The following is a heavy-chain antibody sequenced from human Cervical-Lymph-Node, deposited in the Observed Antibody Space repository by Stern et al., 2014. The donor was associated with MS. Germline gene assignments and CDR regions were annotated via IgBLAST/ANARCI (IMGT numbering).Heavy chain of an antibody. CDR3: ASANCSSTSCPNWFDP. CDR2: IYYSGST. CDR1: GGSISSGDYY. Sequence: VQLQESGPGLVKPSQTLSLTCTVSGGSISSGDYYWSWIRQPPGKGMEWIGYIYYSGSTYYNQSLKSRVTISVDTSKNQFSLKLSSVTAADTAVYYCASANCSSTSCPNWFDPWGQGTLVTVSS. D-gene: IGHD2-2*01. J-gene: IGHJ5*02. V-gene: IGHV4-30-4*08.